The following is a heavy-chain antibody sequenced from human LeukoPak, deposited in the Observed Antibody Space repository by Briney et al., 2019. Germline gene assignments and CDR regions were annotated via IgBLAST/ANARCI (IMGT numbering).Heavy chain of an antibody. CDR1: GGSVSSGSYY. J-gene: IGHJ5*02. CDR2: IYHSGST. D-gene: IGHD2-15*01. Sequence: SETLSLTCTVSGGSVSSGSYYWSWIRQPQGKGLEWIGYIYHSGSTYYNPSLKSRVTISVDRSKNQFSLKLSSVTAADTAVYYCAREVRHCSGGSCQNWFDPWGQGTLVTVSS. CDR3: AREVRHCSGGSCQNWFDP. V-gene: IGHV4-30-2*01.